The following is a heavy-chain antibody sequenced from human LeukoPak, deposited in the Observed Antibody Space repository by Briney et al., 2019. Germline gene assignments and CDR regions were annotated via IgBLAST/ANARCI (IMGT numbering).Heavy chain of an antibody. CDR2: FDPEDGET. CDR1: GYTLTELS. J-gene: IGHJ4*02. D-gene: IGHD3-3*01. V-gene: IGHV1-24*01. CDR3: ATWGYDFWSGYYRSRGYYFDY. Sequence: ASVKVSCKVSGYTLTELSMHWVRQAPGKGLEWMGGFDPEDGETIYAQKFQGRVTMTEDTSTDTAYMELSDLRSEDTAVYYCATWGYDFWSGYYRSRGYYFDYWGQGTLVTVSS.